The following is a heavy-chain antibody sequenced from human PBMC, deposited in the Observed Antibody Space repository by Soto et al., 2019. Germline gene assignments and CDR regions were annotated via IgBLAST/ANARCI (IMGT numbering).Heavy chain of an antibody. CDR2: IWNDGSNR. J-gene: IGHJ4*02. D-gene: IGHD2-21*01. Sequence: QVQLVESGGGVVQPGRSLRLSCATSGFTFSTYGMVWVRQAPGKGLEWVALIWNDGSNRYYADSVKGRFAISRDDSQNTLYLQMNSLRAEDTSVYYCARRPLSLWAVAYYDYWGQGTLVTVSS. V-gene: IGHV3-33*01. CDR3: ARRPLSLWAVAYYDY. CDR1: GFTFSTYG.